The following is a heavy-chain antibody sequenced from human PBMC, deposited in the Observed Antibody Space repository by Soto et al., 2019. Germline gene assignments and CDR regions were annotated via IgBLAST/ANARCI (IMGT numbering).Heavy chain of an antibody. CDR2: ISTYNGDT. V-gene: IGHV1-18*03. CDR1: GYTFTTYG. J-gene: IGHJ3*02. D-gene: IGHD4-17*01. Sequence: QGQLVQSGGEVKKPGASVKVSCRASGYTFTTYGMSWVRQAPGQGLEWLGWISTYNGDTNYAQKVQGRVTLAADTSTRTAYMEVRSVRYDDMAVYYCARGGDYGDYGGAFDIWGQGTLVTVSS. CDR3: ARGGDYGDYGGAFDI.